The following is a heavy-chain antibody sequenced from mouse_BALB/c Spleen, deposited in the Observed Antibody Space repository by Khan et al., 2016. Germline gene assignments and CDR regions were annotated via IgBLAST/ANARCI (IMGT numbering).Heavy chain of an antibody. V-gene: IGHV5-12-1*01. CDR1: GFAFSSYD. J-gene: IGHJ1*01. CDR3: ARRTLDGYYWYFDV. Sequence: EVELVESGGGLVKPGGSLKLSCAASGFAFSSYDMSWVRQTPEKRLEWVAYISSGGGSTYYPDTVKGRFTISRDNAKNTLYLQTSSLKSEDTAMYYCARRTLDGYYWYFDVWGAGTTVTVSS. CDR2: ISSGGGST. D-gene: IGHD2-3*01.